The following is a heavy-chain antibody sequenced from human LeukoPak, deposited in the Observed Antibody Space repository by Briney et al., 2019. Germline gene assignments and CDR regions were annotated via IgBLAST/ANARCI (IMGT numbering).Heavy chain of an antibody. V-gene: IGHV1-69*13. CDR1: GGTFSSYA. J-gene: IGHJ4*02. Sequence: SVKVSCKASGGTFSSYAISWVRQAPGQGLEWMGGIIPIFGTANYAQKFQGRVTITADESTSTAYMELSSLRSEDTAVYYCAADHYDFWSGYYRVEIYFDYWGQGTLVTVSS. D-gene: IGHD3-3*01. CDR3: AADHYDFWSGYYRVEIYFDY. CDR2: IIPIFGTA.